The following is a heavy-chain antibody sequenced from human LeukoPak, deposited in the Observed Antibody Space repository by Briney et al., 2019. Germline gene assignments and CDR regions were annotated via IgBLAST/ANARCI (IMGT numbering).Heavy chain of an antibody. J-gene: IGHJ6*02. Sequence: PGGSLRLSCAASGFTFSSYAMSWVRQAPGKGLEWVSAISGSGGSTYYADSVKGRFTISRDNSKNTLYLQMNSLRAEDTAVYYCAKDRSGYYDTLTGYLIYYYYGMDVWGQGTTVTVSS. D-gene: IGHD3-9*01. V-gene: IGHV3-23*01. CDR1: GFTFSSYA. CDR3: AKDRSGYYDTLTGYLIYYYYGMDV. CDR2: ISGSGGST.